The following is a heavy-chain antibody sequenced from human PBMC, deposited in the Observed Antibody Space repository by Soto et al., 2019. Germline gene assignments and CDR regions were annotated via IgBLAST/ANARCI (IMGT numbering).Heavy chain of an antibody. CDR1: GVTLKNSA. D-gene: IGHD6-13*01. V-gene: IGHV1-69*13. CDR3: GRGGSWAKVDS. J-gene: IGHJ4*02. CDR2: IIPVFGPA. Sequence: ASVKVSCKASGVTLKNSALNWVRQAPGQGLEWMGGIIPVFGPALYAQKFQGRVTITADESTNTAFLDVSSLRSEDTAVYYCGRGGSWAKVDSWGPGTLVTVSS.